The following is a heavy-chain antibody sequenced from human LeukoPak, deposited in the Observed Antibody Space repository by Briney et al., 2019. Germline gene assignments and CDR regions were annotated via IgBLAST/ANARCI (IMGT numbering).Heavy chain of an antibody. CDR1: GYTFTDYY. Sequence: ASVKVSCKVSGYTFTDYYIHWVRQATGQGLEWMGWMNPNSGNTGYAQKFQGRVTITRNTSISTAYMELSSLRSDDTAVYYCARDRAVVAPHDFWSSNAFDIWGQGTMVTVSS. J-gene: IGHJ3*02. V-gene: IGHV1-8*03. CDR2: MNPNSGNT. D-gene: IGHD3-3*01. CDR3: ARDRAVVAPHDFWSSNAFDI.